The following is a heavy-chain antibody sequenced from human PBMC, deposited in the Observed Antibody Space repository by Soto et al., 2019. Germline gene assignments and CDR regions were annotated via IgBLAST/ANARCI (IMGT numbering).Heavy chain of an antibody. D-gene: IGHD3-10*01. Sequence: QVQLQQWGAGLSKPSETLSLTCGVYGGSFSGYYWSWIRQPPGKGLEWIGEINHSGSTSYNPSLKSRVTISVDTSKNQFSLKLSSVTAADTAVYYCARVLKYYGSGTGWFDPWGQGTLVTVSS. V-gene: IGHV4-34*01. J-gene: IGHJ5*02. CDR2: INHSGST. CDR3: ARVLKYYGSGTGWFDP. CDR1: GGSFSGYY.